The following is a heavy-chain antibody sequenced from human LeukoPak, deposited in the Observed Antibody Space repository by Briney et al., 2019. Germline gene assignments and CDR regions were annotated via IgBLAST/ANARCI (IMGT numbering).Heavy chain of an antibody. CDR1: GGSFSGYY. D-gene: IGHD3-10*01. V-gene: IGHV4-34*01. CDR3: ARENRITMVRGVIIRNNRFDP. Sequence: PSETLSLTCAVYGGSFSGYYWSWIRQPPGKGLEWIGEINHSGSTNYNPSLKSRVTISVDTSKNRFSLKLSSVTAADTAVYHCARENRITMVRGVIIRNNRFDPWSQGTLVTVSS. J-gene: IGHJ5*02. CDR2: INHSGST.